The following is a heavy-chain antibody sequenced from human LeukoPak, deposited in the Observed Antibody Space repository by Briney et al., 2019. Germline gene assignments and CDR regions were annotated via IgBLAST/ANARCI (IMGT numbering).Heavy chain of an antibody. V-gene: IGHV3-53*01. J-gene: IGHJ3*02. D-gene: IGHD6-13*01. CDR2: IYSGGST. Sequence: GGSLRLSCAAPGFTVSSNYMSWVRQAPGKGLEWVSVIYSGGSTYYADSVKGRFTISRDNSKNTLYLQMNSLRAEDTAVYYCARVSIAAAGDAFDIWGHGTMVTVSS. CDR3: ARVSIAAAGDAFDI. CDR1: GFTVSSNY.